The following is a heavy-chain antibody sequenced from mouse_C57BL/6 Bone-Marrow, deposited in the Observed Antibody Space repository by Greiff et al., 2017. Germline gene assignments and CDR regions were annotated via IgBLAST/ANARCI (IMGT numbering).Heavy chain of an antibody. CDR1: GFNIKNTY. Sequence: VQLQQSVAELVRPGASVKLSCTASGFNIKNTYMHWVKQRPEQGLEWIGRIDPANGNTKYAAKFKGKATITADTSSNTDYMQLSRLTSEDTAIYYCARAIYFYAKDDWGQGTSVTVSS. V-gene: IGHV14-3*01. J-gene: IGHJ4*01. CDR2: IDPANGNT. D-gene: IGHD2-1*01. CDR3: ARAIYFYAKDD.